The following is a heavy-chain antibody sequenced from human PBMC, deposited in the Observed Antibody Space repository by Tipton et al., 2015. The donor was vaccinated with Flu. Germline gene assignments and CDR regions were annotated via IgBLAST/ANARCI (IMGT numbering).Heavy chain of an antibody. D-gene: IGHD2-15*01. V-gene: IGHV5-51*03. Sequence: QLVQSGAEVKKPGESLKISCKGSGYSFTSYWIGWVRQMPGKGLEWMGIIYPGDSDTRYSPSFQGQVTISADKSISTAYLQWSSLKASDTAMYYCAGRVTRYCSGGSCSDYFDYWGQGTLVTVSS. CDR3: AGRVTRYCSGGSCSDYFDY. CDR1: GYSFTSYW. CDR2: IYPGDSDT. J-gene: IGHJ4*02.